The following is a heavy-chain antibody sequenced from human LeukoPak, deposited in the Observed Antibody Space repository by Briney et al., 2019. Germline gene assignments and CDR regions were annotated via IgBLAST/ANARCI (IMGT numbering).Heavy chain of an antibody. J-gene: IGHJ5*02. CDR1: GNSISSGDNY. Sequence: SETLSLTCTVSGNSISSGDNYWSWIRQPAGKGLEWIGRIYTSGSTNYNPSLKSRVTMSVDTSKNQFSLKLSSVTAADTAVYYCARQKVRGVQINWFDPWGQGTLVTVSS. CDR2: IYTSGST. CDR3: ARQKVRGVQINWFDP. V-gene: IGHV4-61*02. D-gene: IGHD3-10*01.